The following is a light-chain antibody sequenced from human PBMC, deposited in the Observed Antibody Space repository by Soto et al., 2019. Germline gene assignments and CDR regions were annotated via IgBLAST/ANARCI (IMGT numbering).Light chain of an antibody. Sequence: QSALTQPPSASGTPGQRVTMSCSGSLSNIGSNPVNWYQQSPGTAPKLLIYNNSQRPSGVPDRFSGSKSDTSASLVISGLQSEDEADYYCAVWDDSLNASIVFGGGTKVTVL. CDR2: NNS. J-gene: IGLJ2*01. V-gene: IGLV1-44*01. CDR1: LSNIGSNP. CDR3: AVWDDSLNASIV.